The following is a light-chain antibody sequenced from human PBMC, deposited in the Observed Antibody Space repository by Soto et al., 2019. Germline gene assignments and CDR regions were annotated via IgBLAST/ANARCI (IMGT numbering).Light chain of an antibody. J-gene: IGKJ2*01. CDR3: HQYDNTPQT. V-gene: IGKV3D-15*01. CDR1: QSVSIL. Sequence: EIVMTQSPATLSVSPGERATLSCRASQSVSILLAWYQQKPGQAPRVLIYAASNRATGIPDRFSGSGSGTDFSLTISRLEPEDFAVYYCHQYDNTPQTFGQGTKVDIK. CDR2: AAS.